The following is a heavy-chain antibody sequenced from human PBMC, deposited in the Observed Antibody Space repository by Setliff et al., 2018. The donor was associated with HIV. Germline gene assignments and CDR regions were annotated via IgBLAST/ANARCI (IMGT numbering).Heavy chain of an antibody. J-gene: IGHJ3*02. V-gene: IGHV4-39*01. CDR3: ARSKTFYDFWGGYYTHGAFKI. Sequence: PSETLSLTCTVSGGSFTSRSYYWGWIRQPPGKGLEWIGSIFYSGITYYSPSLKSRVTISVDTFKNQFSLNLTSVTAADTAVYYCARSKTFYDFWGGYYTHGAFKIWGLGTMVTVSS. CDR1: GGSFTSRSYY. D-gene: IGHD3-3*01. CDR2: IFYSGIT.